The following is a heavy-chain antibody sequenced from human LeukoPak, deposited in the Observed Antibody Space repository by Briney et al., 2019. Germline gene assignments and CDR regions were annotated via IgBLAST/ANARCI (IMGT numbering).Heavy chain of an antibody. Sequence: PSETLSLTCTVSGGSISSGDYYWGWIRQPPGKGLEWIGYIYYSGSTSYNPSLKSRVAISVDTSKNQFSLKLSSVTAADTAVYYCARSIASGDYVDYWGQGTLVTVSS. CDR3: ARSIASGDYVDY. CDR2: IYYSGST. D-gene: IGHD4-17*01. V-gene: IGHV4-30-4*01. J-gene: IGHJ4*02. CDR1: GGSISSGDYY.